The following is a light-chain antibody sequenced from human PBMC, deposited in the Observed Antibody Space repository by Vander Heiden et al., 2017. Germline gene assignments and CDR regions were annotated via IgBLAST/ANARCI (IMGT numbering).Light chain of an antibody. J-gene: IGKJ3*01. CDR1: QDISNY. CDR3: QQYYNLLFLT. Sequence: DIHMTQSPPSLSASVGDRVTITCQASQDISNYLPSYQQKPGKAPKLLIYVASNLETGVPSRFSGSGYGTDFAFTISSRQPEDIATYYCQQYYNLLFLTFGRGTKVDIK. V-gene: IGKV1-33*01. CDR2: VAS.